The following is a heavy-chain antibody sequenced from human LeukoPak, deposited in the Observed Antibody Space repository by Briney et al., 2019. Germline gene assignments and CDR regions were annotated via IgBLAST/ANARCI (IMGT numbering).Heavy chain of an antibody. CDR3: ASFDRTYYYDSSGYHGAFDI. CDR2: INPSGGST. V-gene: IGHV1-46*01. CDR1: GYTFTSYY. D-gene: IGHD3-22*01. J-gene: IGHJ3*02. Sequence: ASVKVSCKASGYTFTSYYMHWVRQAPGQGLEWMGIINPSGGSTSYAQKFQGRVTMTRDTSTSTVYTELSSLRSEDTAEYYCASFDRTYYYDSSGYHGAFDIWGQGTMVTVSS.